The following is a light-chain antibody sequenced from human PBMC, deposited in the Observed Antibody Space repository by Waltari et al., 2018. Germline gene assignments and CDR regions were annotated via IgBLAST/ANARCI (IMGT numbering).Light chain of an antibody. CDR2: RVF. CDR1: QSLVHSDGNTH. J-gene: IGKJ2*01. Sequence: DVVMTQSPLSLPVTLGQAASISCKSSQSLVHSDGNTHLNWFQQRPGQSPRRLIYRVFNRDAGVPDRFSGSGSGTDFTLKISRVEADDVGVYYCMQGTHWPYTFGQGTKLDIK. V-gene: IGKV2-30*02. CDR3: MQGTHWPYT.